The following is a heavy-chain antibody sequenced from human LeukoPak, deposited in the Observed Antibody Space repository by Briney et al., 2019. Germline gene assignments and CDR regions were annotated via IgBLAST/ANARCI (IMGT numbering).Heavy chain of an antibody. Sequence: GGSLRLSCAASGFTFSSYGMHWVRQAPGKGLEWVAVISYDGSNKYYADSVKGRFTISRDNSKNTLYLQMNSLRAEDTAVYYCAKGLLALDYYYYGMDVWGQGTTVTVSS. CDR3: AKGLLALDYYYYGMDV. D-gene: IGHD2-15*01. CDR1: GFTFSSYG. CDR2: ISYDGSNK. J-gene: IGHJ6*02. V-gene: IGHV3-30*18.